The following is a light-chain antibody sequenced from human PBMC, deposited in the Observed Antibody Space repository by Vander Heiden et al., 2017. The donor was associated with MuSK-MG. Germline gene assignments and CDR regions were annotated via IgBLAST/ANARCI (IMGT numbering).Light chain of an antibody. V-gene: IGLV2-14*02. CDR3: SSQTSDTVI. Sequence: QSALTQPASVSGSPGQSIPISCTGTTRDFVSWYQQFPGKAPQLLIFDGTERPSGVSNRFSGSKSGSTASLTIAGRQTDDEDDYYCSSQTSDTVIFGGGTKRTVL. CDR2: DGT. CDR1: TRDF. J-gene: IGLJ2*01.